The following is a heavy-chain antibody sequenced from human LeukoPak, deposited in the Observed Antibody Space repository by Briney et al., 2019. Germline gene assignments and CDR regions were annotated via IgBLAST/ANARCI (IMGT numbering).Heavy chain of an antibody. CDR1: GDSISSYY. CDR2: IYYTGST. CDR3: ARLVTGKTSWFDP. D-gene: IGHD1-14*01. V-gene: IGHV4-59*08. Sequence: SETLSLTCAVSGDSISSYYWSWIRQPPGKGLEWIGYIYYTGSTNYNPSLKRRCTISLDTSKKQFSLKLSSVTAADTAVYYCARLVTGKTSWFDPWGQGTLVTVSS. J-gene: IGHJ5*02.